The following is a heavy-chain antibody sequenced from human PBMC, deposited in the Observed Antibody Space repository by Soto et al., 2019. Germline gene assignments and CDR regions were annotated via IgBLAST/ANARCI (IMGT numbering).Heavy chain of an antibody. V-gene: IGHV6-1*01. CDR3: ARGVRMTTVTTGWFDP. Sequence: PSQTLSLTCAISGDSVSSNSAAWNWIRQSPSRGLEWLGRTYYRSKWYNDYAVSVKSRITINPDTSKNQFSLQLNSVTPEDTAVYYCARGVRMTTVTTGWFDPWGQGTLVTVSS. D-gene: IGHD4-17*01. J-gene: IGHJ5*02. CDR1: GDSVSSNSAA. CDR2: TYYRSKWYN.